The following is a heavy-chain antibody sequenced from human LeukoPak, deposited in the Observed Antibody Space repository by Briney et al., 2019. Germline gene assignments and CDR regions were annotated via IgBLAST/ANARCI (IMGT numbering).Heavy chain of an antibody. Sequence: PGGSLRLSCAASGFTVNNNYMSWVRQAPGKGLEWVSLIYSGGYAYYSDSVRGRFTISRDDSKNTLYLQMNSLRPEDTAVYYCARNVGEFWSTYYKGFFAYWGQGTLVTVSS. J-gene: IGHJ4*02. CDR1: GFTVNNNY. V-gene: IGHV3-66*02. CDR3: ARNVGEFWSTYYKGFFAY. CDR2: IYSGGYA. D-gene: IGHD3-3*01.